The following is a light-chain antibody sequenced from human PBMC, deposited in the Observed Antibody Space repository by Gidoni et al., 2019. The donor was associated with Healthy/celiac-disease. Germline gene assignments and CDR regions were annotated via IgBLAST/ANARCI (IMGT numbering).Light chain of an antibody. CDR2: EVS. Sequence: QSALTPPASVSGSPGHSITLSCTGTSSDVGSYNLVSWYQQPPGKAPKLMIYEVSKRPSGVSNRCSGSKSGNTASLTISGLQAEDEADYYCCSYAGSSTVVFGGGTKLTVL. J-gene: IGLJ2*01. CDR3: CSYAGSSTVV. CDR1: SSDVGSYNL. V-gene: IGLV2-23*02.